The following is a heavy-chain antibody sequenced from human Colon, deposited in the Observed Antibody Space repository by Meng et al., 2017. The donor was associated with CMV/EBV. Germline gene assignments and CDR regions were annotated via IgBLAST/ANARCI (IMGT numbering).Heavy chain of an antibody. D-gene: IGHD4-11*01. V-gene: IGHV1-69*05. J-gene: IGHJ4*02. CDR3: ARDYSNGEFDY. CDR1: GGTFSSYA. Sequence: CKASGGTFSSYAISWVRQAPGQGLEWMGGIIPIFGTANYAQKCQGRVTITTDESTSTAYMELSSLRSEDTAVYYCARDYSNGEFDYWGQGTLVTVSS. CDR2: IIPIFGTA.